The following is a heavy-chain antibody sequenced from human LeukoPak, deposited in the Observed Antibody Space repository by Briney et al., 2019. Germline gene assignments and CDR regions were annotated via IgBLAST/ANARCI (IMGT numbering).Heavy chain of an antibody. Sequence: GGSLRLSCAASGYTFSSYAMSWVRQAPGKGLEWVSAISGSGGSTYYADSVKGRFTISRDNSKNTLYLQMNSLRAEDTAIYYCAKGQLVLFGDTVADYYYYGMDVWGQGTTVTVSS. CDR1: GYTFSSYA. CDR2: ISGSGGST. CDR3: AKGQLVLFGDTVADYYYYGMDV. D-gene: IGHD3-10*01. J-gene: IGHJ6*02. V-gene: IGHV3-23*01.